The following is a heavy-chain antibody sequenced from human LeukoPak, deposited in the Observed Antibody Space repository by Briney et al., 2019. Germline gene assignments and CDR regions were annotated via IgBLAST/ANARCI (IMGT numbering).Heavy chain of an antibody. CDR3: ARVTVEGPFDY. Sequence: GGSLRLSCAASGFNFNTYWMSWVRQAPGRGLEWVANIKQDGSEKFYVDSLKGRFTISRDNSKNSLYLQMNSLRAEDTAVYYCARVTVEGPFDYWGQGTLVTVSS. CDR2: IKQDGSEK. D-gene: IGHD4-23*01. J-gene: IGHJ4*02. CDR1: GFNFNTYW. V-gene: IGHV3-7*01.